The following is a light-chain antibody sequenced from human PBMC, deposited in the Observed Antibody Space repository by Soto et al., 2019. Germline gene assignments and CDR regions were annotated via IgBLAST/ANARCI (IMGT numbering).Light chain of an antibody. CDR1: QTIPRS. CDR2: TAS. CDR3: QQSHHFPYT. V-gene: IGKV1-39*01. Sequence: IQMTQSPSSLSASVGDRVTITCRASQTIPRSLNWYQQKPGKAPNLLIYTASSLQTGAPSRFSGSGSETDFTLTISSLQPEDSGTYFCQQSHHFPYTFGQGTDLEIK. J-gene: IGKJ2*01.